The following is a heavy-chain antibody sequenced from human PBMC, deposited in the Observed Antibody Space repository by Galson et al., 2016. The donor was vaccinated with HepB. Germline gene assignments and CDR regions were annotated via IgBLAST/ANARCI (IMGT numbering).Heavy chain of an antibody. CDR1: GGSVSSGSFF. CDR2: IYYTGST. V-gene: IGHV4-61*01. CDR3: ARRSNFYDADDY. Sequence: LSLTCTVSGGSVSSGSFFWSWIRQPPGRGLEWIGYIYYTGSTTYSPSLKSRVTISVDTSKNMFSLKVTSVTAADTAVYYCARRSNFYDADDYWGQGTLVTVSS. D-gene: IGHD2/OR15-2a*01. J-gene: IGHJ4*02.